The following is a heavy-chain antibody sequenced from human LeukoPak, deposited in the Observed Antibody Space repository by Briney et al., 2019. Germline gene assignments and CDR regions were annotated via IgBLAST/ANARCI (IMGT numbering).Heavy chain of an antibody. CDR3: ASADCSSTSCYTYYFDY. D-gene: IGHD2-2*02. J-gene: IGHJ4*02. Sequence: GGSLRLSCAASGFTFSSYSMKSVRQAPGKGLEWVSSISSSSSHIYYADSVKGRFTISRDNAKNTLYLQMNSLRAEDTAVYYCASADCSSTSCYTYYFDYWGQGTLVTVSS. V-gene: IGHV3-21*01. CDR2: ISSSSSHI. CDR1: GFTFSSYS.